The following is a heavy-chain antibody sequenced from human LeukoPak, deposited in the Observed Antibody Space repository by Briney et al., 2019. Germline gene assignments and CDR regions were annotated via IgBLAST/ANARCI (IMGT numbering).Heavy chain of an antibody. CDR2: ISSGTNYI. J-gene: IGHJ4*02. CDR1: GFTFDNYN. V-gene: IGHV3-21*01. Sequence: GGSLRLSCAASGFTFDNYNMNWVRQAPGKGLEWVSSISSGTNYIFEADSVKGRFTVTKDTALNSLSLQMNSLRADDTAVYYCARSAGGNYFDYWDQGTLVTVST. D-gene: IGHD2-8*02. CDR3: ARSAGGNYFDY.